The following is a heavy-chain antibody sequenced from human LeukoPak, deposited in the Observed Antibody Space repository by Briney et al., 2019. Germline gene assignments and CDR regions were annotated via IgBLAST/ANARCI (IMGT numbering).Heavy chain of an antibody. CDR2: TSGYNGNT. CDR1: GYTFTSYG. J-gene: IGHJ4*02. Sequence: GASVKVSCKASGYTFTSYGISWLRQAPGQGLEWLGWTSGYNGNTNYAQKFQGRVTMTTDTPTSTAYMDLRSLKSDDTAVYYCAVHDFYSGGYHFDYWGQGTLVTVSS. V-gene: IGHV1-18*01. CDR3: AVHDFYSGGYHFDY. D-gene: IGHD3-3*01.